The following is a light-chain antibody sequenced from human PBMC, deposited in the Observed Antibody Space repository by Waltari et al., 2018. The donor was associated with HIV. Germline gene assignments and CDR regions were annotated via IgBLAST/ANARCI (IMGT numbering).Light chain of an antibody. V-gene: IGLV1-47*01. J-gene: IGLJ2*01. CDR2: MSG. CDR1: SSNIGSNY. Sequence: QSVLIQPLSASGTPGQRVTISCSGSSSNIGSNYVPWYQQLPGTAPKLLIYMSGQRPSGVPDRFSESKSGTSASLAISGLRSEDEAEYYCAAWDDSLSATVFGGGTKLTVL. CDR3: AAWDDSLSATV.